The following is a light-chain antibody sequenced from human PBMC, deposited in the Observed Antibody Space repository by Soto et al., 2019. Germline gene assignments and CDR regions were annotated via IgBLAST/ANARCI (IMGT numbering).Light chain of an antibody. J-gene: IGKJ4*01. CDR1: QGVSTN. CDR2: GAS. V-gene: IGKV3-15*01. CDR3: QQYNEWPLT. Sequence: ETVMPQSPATLSVSPGARATLSCGASQGVSTNLAWYQQKPGQVPRLLIYGASTRASDIPARFSGSWSGTEFTLTISSLQSEDFAVYYCQQYNEWPLTFGGGTKSGDRT.